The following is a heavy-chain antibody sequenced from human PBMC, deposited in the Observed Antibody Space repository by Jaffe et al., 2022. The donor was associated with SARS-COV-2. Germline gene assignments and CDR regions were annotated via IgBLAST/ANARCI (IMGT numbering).Heavy chain of an antibody. CDR2: ISSSSSYI. CDR3: ARGSGASMLDAFDI. D-gene: IGHD6-19*01. V-gene: IGHV3-21*01. J-gene: IGHJ3*02. Sequence: EVQLVESGGGLVKPGGSLRLSCAASGFTFSSYSMNWVRQAPGKGLEWVSSISSSSSYIYYADSVKGRFTISRDNAKNSLYLQMNSLRAEDTAVYYCARGSGASMLDAFDIWGQGTMVTVSS. CDR1: GFTFSSYS.